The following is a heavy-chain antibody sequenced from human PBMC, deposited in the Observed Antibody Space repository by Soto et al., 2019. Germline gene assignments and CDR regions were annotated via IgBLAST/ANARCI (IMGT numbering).Heavy chain of an antibody. J-gene: IGHJ6*02. CDR3: ARVTEVAAAEDGMDV. D-gene: IGHD6-13*01. Sequence: QVQLQESGPGLVKPSQTLSLTCTVSGGSISSGGYYWSWIRQHPGKGLEWIGDIYYSVSTYYNPSLKSRVTISVDTSKNQFSLKLSSVTAADTAVYYCARVTEVAAAEDGMDVWGQGTTVTVSS. V-gene: IGHV4-31*03. CDR1: GGSISSGGYY. CDR2: IYYSVST.